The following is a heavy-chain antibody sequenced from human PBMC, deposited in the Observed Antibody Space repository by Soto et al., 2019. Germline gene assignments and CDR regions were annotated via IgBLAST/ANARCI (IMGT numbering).Heavy chain of an antibody. J-gene: IGHJ6*03. Sequence: GGSLRLSCAASGFTFSSYAMSWVRQAPGKGLEWVSAISGSGGSTYYADSVKGRFTISRDNSKNTLYLQMNSLRAEDTAVYYCAKISGDLGYCSGGSCPLSYYYYYMDVWGKGTTVTVSS. V-gene: IGHV3-23*01. D-gene: IGHD2-15*01. CDR3: AKISGDLGYCSGGSCPLSYYYYYMDV. CDR1: GFTFSSYA. CDR2: ISGSGGST.